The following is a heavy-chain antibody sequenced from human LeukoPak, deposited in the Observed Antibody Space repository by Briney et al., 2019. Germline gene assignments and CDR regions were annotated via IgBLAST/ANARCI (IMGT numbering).Heavy chain of an antibody. CDR3: ARGYTSSSEPFDY. CDR2: IYYSGST. J-gene: IGHJ4*02. CDR1: GGSISSYY. D-gene: IGHD6-6*01. V-gene: IGHV4-59*01. Sequence: SETLSLTCTVSGGSISSYYWSWIRQPPGKGLEWIGYIYYSGSTNYNPSLKSRVTISVDTSKNQFSLKLASVTAADTAVYYCARGYTSSSEPFDYWGQGTLVTVSS.